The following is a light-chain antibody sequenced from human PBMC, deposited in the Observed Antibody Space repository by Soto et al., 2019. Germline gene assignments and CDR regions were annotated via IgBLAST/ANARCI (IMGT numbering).Light chain of an antibody. CDR3: SSYTSSSTL. Sequence: QSVLTQPASVSGSPGQSITISCTGTSSDVGGYNYVSWYQQHPGKAPKLMIYGVSYRPSGVSNRFSGSKSGNTASLTISGLQAEDEADYYCSSYTSSSTLFGGGTKVTVL. CDR1: SSDVGGYNY. V-gene: IGLV2-14*01. CDR2: GVS. J-gene: IGLJ2*01.